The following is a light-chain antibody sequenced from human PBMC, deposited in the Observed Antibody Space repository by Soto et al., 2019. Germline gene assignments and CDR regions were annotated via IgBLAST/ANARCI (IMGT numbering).Light chain of an antibody. V-gene: IGKV3-11*01. Sequence: EIVLTQSPATLSLSPGERATLSCRASQSVSKYLAWYQQKPGQAPRLLIHDASNRATGIPARFSGSGSGTDFTLTISSLEPEDLGVYYCQQRSNWPQITFGGGTMVEIK. CDR3: QQRSNWPQIT. CDR2: DAS. CDR1: QSVSKY. J-gene: IGKJ4*01.